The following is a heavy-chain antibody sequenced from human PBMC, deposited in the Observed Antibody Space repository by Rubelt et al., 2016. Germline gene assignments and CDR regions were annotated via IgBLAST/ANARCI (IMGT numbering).Heavy chain of an antibody. CDR2: INHSGST. J-gene: IGHJ5*02. CDR3: ASLNLNPYP. Sequence: QVQLQQWGAGLQKPSETLSLTCGVYGGSFSGYYWSWIRQPPGKGLEWIGEINHSGSTNYNPSLKSRVTISVDTSKNQFSLKLSSVTAADTAVYYCASLNLNPYPWGQGTLVTVSS. V-gene: IGHV4-34*02. CDR1: GGSFSGYY.